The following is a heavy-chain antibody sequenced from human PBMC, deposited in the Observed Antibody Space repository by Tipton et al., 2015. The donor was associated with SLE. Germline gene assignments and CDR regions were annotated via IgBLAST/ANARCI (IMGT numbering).Heavy chain of an antibody. CDR1: GGSISSGSYY. D-gene: IGHD3-16*02. V-gene: IGHV4-61*02. CDR2: IYTSGST. CDR3: AREPYDYVWGSYRYVYFDY. J-gene: IGHJ4*02. Sequence: LRLSCTVSGGSISSGSYYWSWIRQPAGKGLEWIGRIYTSGSTNYNPSLKSRVTISVDTSKNQFSLKLSSVTAADTAVHYCAREPYDYVWGSYRYVYFDYWGQGTLVTVSS.